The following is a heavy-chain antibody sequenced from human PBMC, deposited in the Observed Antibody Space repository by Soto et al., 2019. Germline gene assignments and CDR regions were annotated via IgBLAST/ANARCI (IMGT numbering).Heavy chain of an antibody. CDR1: GFTFSSSE. Sequence: GGSLRLSCAASGFTFSSSEMYWVRQAPGEGLEWVSYIHPSGQPIFYADSVKGRFTISRDNAKNSLYLQMSCLRAEDSAVYYCASRASRWGQGTMVTVSS. V-gene: IGHV3-48*03. D-gene: IGHD1-26*01. CDR3: ASRASR. J-gene: IGHJ3*01. CDR2: IHPSGQPI.